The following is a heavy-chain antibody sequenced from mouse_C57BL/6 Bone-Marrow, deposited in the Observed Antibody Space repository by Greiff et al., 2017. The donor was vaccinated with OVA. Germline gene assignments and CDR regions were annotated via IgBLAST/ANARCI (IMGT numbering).Heavy chain of an antibody. D-gene: IGHD3-3*01. CDR3: ASKLGWYFDV. J-gene: IGHJ1*03. CDR2: ISNGGGST. V-gene: IGHV5-12*01. Sequence: EVQLVESGGGLVQPGGSLKLSCAASGFTFSDYYMYWVRQTPEKRLEWVAYISNGGGSTYYPDTVKGRFTISRDNAKNTLYLQMSRLKSEDTAMYYCASKLGWYFDVWGTGTTVTVSS. CDR1: GFTFSDYY.